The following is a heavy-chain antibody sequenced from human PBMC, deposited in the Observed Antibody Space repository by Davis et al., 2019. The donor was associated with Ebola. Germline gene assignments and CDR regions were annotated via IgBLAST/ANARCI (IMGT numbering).Heavy chain of an antibody. CDR3: ARDQNWNDVLGDAFDL. Sequence: GGSLRLSCAAPGFTFGSYAMSWVRQAPGKGLEWVSAITNSGAGTYYADSVKGRFTISRDNSKNTLYLQMNSLRAEDTAVYYCARDQNWNDVLGDAFDLWGQGTTVTVS. V-gene: IGHV3-23*01. CDR2: ITNSGAGT. D-gene: IGHD1-1*01. CDR1: GFTFGSYA. J-gene: IGHJ3*01.